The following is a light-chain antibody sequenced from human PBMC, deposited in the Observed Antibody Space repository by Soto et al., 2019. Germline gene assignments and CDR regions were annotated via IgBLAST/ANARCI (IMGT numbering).Light chain of an antibody. CDR1: ESVTSSH. V-gene: IGKV3-20*01. J-gene: IGKJ5*01. CDR2: SAS. Sequence: LTQSPDTLCLSPGERATLSCRASESVTSSHIAWYQQKPGQAPRLLIYSASSRATGIPDRFSGSGSGTDFTLTISTLEPEDFAVYYCQYYGSTRNTFGQGTRLEIK. CDR3: QYYGSTRNT.